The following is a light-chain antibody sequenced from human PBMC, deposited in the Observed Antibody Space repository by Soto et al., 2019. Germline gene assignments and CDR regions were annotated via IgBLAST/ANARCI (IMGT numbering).Light chain of an antibody. V-gene: IGKV3-15*01. CDR2: GAS. CDR3: QQYNSWPTST. J-gene: IGKJ5*01. CDR1: QSVRTK. Sequence: EIVVTQSPDTLYVSPGEGATLSCRVSQSVRTKLACYQQKAAQAPRLLIYGASTRATGIPDRFSGSGSGTELTLTISSLQSEAFAVYYGQQYNSWPTSTFGPGTRLEIK.